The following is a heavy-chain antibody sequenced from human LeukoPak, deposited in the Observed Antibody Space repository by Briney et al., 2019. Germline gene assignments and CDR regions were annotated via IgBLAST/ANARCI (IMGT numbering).Heavy chain of an antibody. D-gene: IGHD2-15*01. V-gene: IGHV4-4*07. CDR2: IYSNENT. CDR3: ARGGTTPYYFDD. CDR1: GGSITSYY. Sequence: SGTLSLTCTVSGGSITSYYWSWIRQPAGKGLEWIGRIYSNENTNYNPSLKSRVTMSVDTPKNQFSLKLSSVTAADTAVYYCARGGTTPYYFDDWGQGTLVTVSS. J-gene: IGHJ4*02.